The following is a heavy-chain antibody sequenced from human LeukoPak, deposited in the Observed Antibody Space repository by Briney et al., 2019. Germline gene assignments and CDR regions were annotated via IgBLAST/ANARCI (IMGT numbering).Heavy chain of an antibody. Sequence: PGGSLRLSCAASGFTFSSYWMHWVRQAPGKGLVWVSRINSGGSSTSYADSVKGRFTISRDNAKNTLYLQMNSLRAEDTAVYYCARALVIRYCSGGSCYTPTTPTGDYYYYYGMDVWGQGTTVTVSS. D-gene: IGHD2-15*01. CDR1: GFTFSSYW. V-gene: IGHV3-74*01. J-gene: IGHJ6*02. CDR3: ARALVIRYCSGGSCYTPTTPTGDYYYYYGMDV. CDR2: INSGGSST.